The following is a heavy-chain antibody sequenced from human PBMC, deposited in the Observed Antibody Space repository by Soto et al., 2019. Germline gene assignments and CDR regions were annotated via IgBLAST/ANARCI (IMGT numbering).Heavy chain of an antibody. CDR2: IIPILGIA. V-gene: IGHV1-69*04. CDR3: AREIAAAGTAKHYYYYGMDV. Sequence: ASVKVSXKASGGTFSSYTISWVRQAPGQGLEWMGRIIPILGIANYAQKFQGRVTITADKSTSTAYMELSSLRSEDTAVYYCAREIAAAGTAKHYYYYGMDVWGQGTTVTVSS. D-gene: IGHD6-13*01. J-gene: IGHJ6*02. CDR1: GGTFSSYT.